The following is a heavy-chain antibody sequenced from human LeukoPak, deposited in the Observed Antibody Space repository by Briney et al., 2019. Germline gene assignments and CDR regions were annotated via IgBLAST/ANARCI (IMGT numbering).Heavy chain of an antibody. CDR2: INPRGGST. CDR3: ARADGIPARPGSLY. D-gene: IGHD6-6*01. Sequence: ASVKVSCKASGYTFTSYYIHWVRQAPGQGLEWMGIINPRGGSTTYAQKFQGRVTMTRDTSTRTVYMELSSLRSEDTAVYYCARADGIPARPGSLYWGQGTLVTVSS. CDR1: GYTFTSYY. J-gene: IGHJ4*02. V-gene: IGHV1-46*01.